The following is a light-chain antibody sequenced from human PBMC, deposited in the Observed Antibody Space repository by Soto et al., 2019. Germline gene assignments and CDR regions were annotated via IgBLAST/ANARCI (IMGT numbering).Light chain of an antibody. V-gene: IGKV1-33*01. CDR1: QNINNY. J-gene: IGKJ5*01. CDR3: QQYENLPT. CDR2: DAS. Sequence: DLPMTQSPAALTASXGDRVTITCQASQNINNYLNWYQQKPGRAPKLLIYDASNLEAGVPSRFRGSGSGTDFTFTISRLQPEDIATYYCQQYENLPTFGQGTRLEIK.